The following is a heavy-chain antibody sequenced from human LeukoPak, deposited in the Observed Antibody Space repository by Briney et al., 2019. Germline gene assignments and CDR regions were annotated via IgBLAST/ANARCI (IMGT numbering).Heavy chain of an antibody. D-gene: IGHD2-15*01. Sequence: GASVKVSCKASGYTFTAYSMHWVRQAPGQGRECMGWINPNSGGTDCAQRFQGRVTMTRDTSITMLYMEMSSLTPDDTAVYYCARAGYCSDGKCYTFDYWGQGTLVTVSS. CDR3: ARAGYCSDGKCYTFDY. CDR1: GYTFTAYS. J-gene: IGHJ4*02. V-gene: IGHV1-2*02. CDR2: INPNSGGT.